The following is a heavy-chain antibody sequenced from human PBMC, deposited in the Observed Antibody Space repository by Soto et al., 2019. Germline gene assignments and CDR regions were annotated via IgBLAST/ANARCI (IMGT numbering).Heavy chain of an antibody. V-gene: IGHV1-2*04. Sequence: QVQLVQSGAEVRKPGASVTVSCRSSGDSFNDYYIHWVRQAPGQGCEWMGWINPNGGVTKYAQKFQGWVSMTRDTSIRTVYMQLSRLRSDDTAVYYCARERGGATATLDYYYFYMDVWGTGTTVTVSS. D-gene: IGHD5-12*01. CDR3: ARERGGATATLDYYYFYMDV. J-gene: IGHJ6*03. CDR2: INPNGGVT. CDR1: GDSFNDYY.